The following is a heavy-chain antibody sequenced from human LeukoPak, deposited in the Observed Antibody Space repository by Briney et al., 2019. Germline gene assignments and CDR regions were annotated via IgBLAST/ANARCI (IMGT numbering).Heavy chain of an antibody. CDR2: ISSNGGST. D-gene: IGHD3-3*01. Sequence: AGGSLRLSCAASGFTFSSYAMHWVRQAPGKGLEYVSAISSNGGSTYYANSVKGRFTISRDNSKNTLYLQMGSLRAEDMAVYYCARGKLRFLIGHNYYFDYWGQGTLVTVSS. CDR3: ARGKLRFLIGHNYYFDY. V-gene: IGHV3-64*01. CDR1: GFTFSSYA. J-gene: IGHJ4*02.